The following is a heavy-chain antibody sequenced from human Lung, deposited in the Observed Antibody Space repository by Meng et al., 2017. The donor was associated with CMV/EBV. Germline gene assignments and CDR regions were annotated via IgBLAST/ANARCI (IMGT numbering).Heavy chain of an antibody. J-gene: IGHJ4*02. Sequence: GGSLRLXXAASGFTFSSFSMNWVRQAPGKGLEWVSSISGGSNYIYYADSVKGRFTISRDNAKNSLYLQMNSLRAEDTAVYYCARNSFRGSGSYYNYWGQGTLVTVS. CDR2: ISGGSNYI. CDR3: ARNSFRGSGSYYNY. V-gene: IGHV3-21*01. CDR1: GFTFSSFS. D-gene: IGHD3-10*01.